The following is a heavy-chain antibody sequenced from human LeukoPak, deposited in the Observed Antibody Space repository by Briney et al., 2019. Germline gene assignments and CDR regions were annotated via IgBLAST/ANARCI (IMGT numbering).Heavy chain of an antibody. Sequence: PSETLSLTCTVSGGSISSYYWSWIRQPAGKGLEWIGRIYTSGSTNYNPSLKSRVTMSVDTSKNQFSLKLSSVTAADTAVYYCARARPYYYGSGSYYQRNWFDPWGQGTLVTVSS. CDR2: IYTSGST. CDR3: ARARPYYYGSGSYYQRNWFDP. CDR1: GGSISSYY. J-gene: IGHJ5*02. D-gene: IGHD3-10*01. V-gene: IGHV4-4*07.